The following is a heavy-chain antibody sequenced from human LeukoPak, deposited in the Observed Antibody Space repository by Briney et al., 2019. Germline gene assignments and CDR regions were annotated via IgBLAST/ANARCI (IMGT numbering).Heavy chain of an antibody. J-gene: IGHJ4*02. CDR2: IYYSGST. D-gene: IGHD3-22*01. CDR1: GGSISSYY. CDR3: ARSFDSSGSIFDY. V-gene: IGHV4-59*01. Sequence: SETLSLTRTVSGGSISSYYWSWLRQPPGKGLEWIGYIYYSGSTNYNPSLKSRVTISVDTSKNQFSLKLSSVTAADTAVYYCARSFDSSGSIFDYWGQGTLVTVSS.